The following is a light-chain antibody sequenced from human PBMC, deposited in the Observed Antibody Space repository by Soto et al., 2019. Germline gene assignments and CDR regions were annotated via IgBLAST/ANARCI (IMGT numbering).Light chain of an antibody. Sequence: EIVLTQSPGTLSLSPGESATLSCRASQSVNSRFLAWYQHKPGQAPRLLIYAASTRASGIPDRFSGSTSGTDFTLTISRLEPEDFAVYYCQRYGVSPPNTFGQGTKLEIK. CDR1: QSVNSRF. J-gene: IGKJ2*01. CDR3: QRYGVSPPNT. V-gene: IGKV3-20*01. CDR2: AAS.